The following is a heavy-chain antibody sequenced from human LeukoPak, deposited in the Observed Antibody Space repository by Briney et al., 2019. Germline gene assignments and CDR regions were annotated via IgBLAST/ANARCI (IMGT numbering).Heavy chain of an antibody. CDR1: GYTFTSYY. CDR3: ARDLNWYFDL. CDR2: INPSGGST. Sequence: ASVKVSCKASGYTFTSYYMHWVRQAPGQGLEWMGIINPSGGSTNYAQTFQGRVTMTRDTSTSTVYMELSSLRSEDTAVYYCARDLNWYFDLWGRGTLVTVSS. J-gene: IGHJ2*01. V-gene: IGHV1-46*01.